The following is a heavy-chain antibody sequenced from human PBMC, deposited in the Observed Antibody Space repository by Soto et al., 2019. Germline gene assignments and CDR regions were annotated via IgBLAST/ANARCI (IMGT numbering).Heavy chain of an antibody. CDR2: ISYDGSNK. Sequence: GGSLRLSCAASGFTFSSYGMHWVRQAPGKGLEWVAVISYDGSNKYYADSVKGRFTISRDNSKNTLYLQMNSLRAEDTAVYYCAKWELYSSSSNYWGQGTLVTVSS. J-gene: IGHJ4*02. CDR3: AKWELYSSSSNY. V-gene: IGHV3-30*18. CDR1: GFTFSSYG. D-gene: IGHD6-6*01.